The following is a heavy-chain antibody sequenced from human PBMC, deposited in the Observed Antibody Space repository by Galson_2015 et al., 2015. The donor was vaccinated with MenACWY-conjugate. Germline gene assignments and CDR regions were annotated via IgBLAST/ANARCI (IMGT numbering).Heavy chain of an antibody. Sequence: ETLSLTCTVSGGSISSYYWNWIRQPPGKGLEWIGSLYYSGSTSDNPSLKGRVTISVNTSKNQCSLKLTSVSAADTAVYFCARGPGGHSFSYRDYFDYWGQGALVTVSS. CDR3: ARGPGGHSFSYRDYFDY. CDR2: LYYSGST. V-gene: IGHV4-39*07. J-gene: IGHJ4*02. CDR1: GGSISSYY. D-gene: IGHD5-18*01.